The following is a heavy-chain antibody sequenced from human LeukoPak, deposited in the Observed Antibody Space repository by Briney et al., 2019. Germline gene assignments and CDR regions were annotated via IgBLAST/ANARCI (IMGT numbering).Heavy chain of an antibody. J-gene: IGHJ5*02. Sequence: GGSLRLSCAASGFTVSSNYMNWVRQAPGKGLEWVSMIYPDGNTFYANSVKGRFTISRDNSKNTLDLQMSSLRAEGTAVYFCARGGVRGVNWFDPWGQGTLVTVSS. CDR2: IYPDGNT. V-gene: IGHV3-66*01. CDR3: ARGGVRGVNWFDP. D-gene: IGHD2-8*01. CDR1: GFTVSSNY.